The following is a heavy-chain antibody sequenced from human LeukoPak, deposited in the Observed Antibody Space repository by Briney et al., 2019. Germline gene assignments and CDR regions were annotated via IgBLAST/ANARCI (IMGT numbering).Heavy chain of an antibody. V-gene: IGHV3-48*01. J-gene: IGHJ6*02. CDR1: GVTFSRHS. CDR2: ISSTGTTI. CDR3: AGWVSALHRYFYYYGLDV. D-gene: IGHD3-16*01. Sequence: GGSLRLSCTASGVTFSRHSMNWVRQAPGKGLEWVSHISSTGTTIYYADSVKGRFTTSRDNAKSSLYLQMNSLRAEDTAKYYCAGWVSALHRYFYYYGLDVWGQGTTVTVSS.